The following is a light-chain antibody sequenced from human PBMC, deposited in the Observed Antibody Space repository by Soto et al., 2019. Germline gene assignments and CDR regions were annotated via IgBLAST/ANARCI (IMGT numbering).Light chain of an antibody. CDR3: CSSAGSYTVV. Sequence: QSALTQPRSVSGSPGQSVTISCTGTSSDVGGYNYVSWYQQHPGKAPKLMIYDVSKRPSGVPDRFSGSKSGNTASLTISGLQDEDEADYYCCSSAGSYTVVFGGGTKLTVL. CDR2: DVS. CDR1: SSDVGGYNY. V-gene: IGLV2-11*01. J-gene: IGLJ2*01.